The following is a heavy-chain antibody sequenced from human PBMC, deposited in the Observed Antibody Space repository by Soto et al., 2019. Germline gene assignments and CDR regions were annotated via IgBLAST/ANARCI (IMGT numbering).Heavy chain of an antibody. Sequence: ASVKGSRKASGYTFTRYDINRGRQATGQGLEWMGWMNPNSGNTGYAQKFQGRVTMTRNTSISTAYMELSSLRSEDTAVYYCASYIAAAGNFDYWGQGTLVTVSS. V-gene: IGHV1-8*01. CDR3: ASYIAAAGNFDY. CDR1: GYTFTRYD. CDR2: MNPNSGNT. D-gene: IGHD6-13*01. J-gene: IGHJ4*02.